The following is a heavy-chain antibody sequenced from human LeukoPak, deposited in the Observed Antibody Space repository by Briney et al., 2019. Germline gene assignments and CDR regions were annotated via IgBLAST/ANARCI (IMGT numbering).Heavy chain of an antibody. CDR1: GLTFSDFW. Sequence: GSLRLSCAASGLTFSDFWMHWVRQPPGKGLVWVALVKGDGRTTIYADSVKGRFTISRDNAKNTLYLQMNSLRADDSGVYYCATGHSYGYDYWGQGVLVTVSS. CDR2: VKGDGRTT. D-gene: IGHD5-18*01. V-gene: IGHV3-74*01. J-gene: IGHJ4*02. CDR3: ATGHSYGYDY.